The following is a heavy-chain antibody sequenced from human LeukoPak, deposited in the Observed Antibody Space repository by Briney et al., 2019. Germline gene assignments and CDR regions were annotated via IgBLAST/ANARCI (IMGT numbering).Heavy chain of an antibody. CDR1: GYTFSSYH. J-gene: IGHJ4*02. CDR2: INPSFNPGVDVT. Sequence: ASVKVSCKASGYTFSSYHIHWVRQAPGQGHEWMGRINPSFNPGVDVTSYAQKFQGRITMTRDISTNTVYMEPSSLTSEDTAVYYCATIGSRVGTIDYWGQGTLVTVSS. V-gene: IGHV1-46*01. D-gene: IGHD5-12*01. CDR3: ATIGSRVGTIDY.